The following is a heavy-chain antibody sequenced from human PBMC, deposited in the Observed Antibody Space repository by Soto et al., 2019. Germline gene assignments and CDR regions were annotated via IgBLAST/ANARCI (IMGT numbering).Heavy chain of an antibody. D-gene: IGHD3-16*02. V-gene: IGHV3-23*01. Sequence: GGSLRLSCAASGFTFSSYAMSWVRQAPGKGLEWVSAISGSGGSTYYADSVKGRFTISRDNSKNTLYLQMNSLRAEDTAVYYCAKSKRYHDYIWGSYRSYAFDIWGQGTMVTVSS. CDR3: AKSKRYHDYIWGSYRSYAFDI. CDR2: ISGSGGST. J-gene: IGHJ3*02. CDR1: GFTFSSYA.